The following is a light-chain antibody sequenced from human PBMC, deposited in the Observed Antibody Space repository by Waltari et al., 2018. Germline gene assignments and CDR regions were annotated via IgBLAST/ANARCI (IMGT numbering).Light chain of an antibody. Sequence: ELVLTQSPATLSLSPGARATLSCRASQSISDYIVWYHQRPGQAPRLLIYDAFNRAPGVPARFSVSGSGTDFTLTISSLEPEDFAVYYCQQRSGWPPNYTFGQGTKLEIK. CDR3: QQRSGWPPNYT. CDR1: QSISDY. V-gene: IGKV3-11*01. J-gene: IGKJ2*01. CDR2: DAF.